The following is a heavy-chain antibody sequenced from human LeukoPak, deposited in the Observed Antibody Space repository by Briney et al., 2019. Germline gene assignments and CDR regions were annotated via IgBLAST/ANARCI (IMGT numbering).Heavy chain of an antibody. D-gene: IGHD2-15*01. CDR3: AKGGLPATPFTYMDV. Sequence: PGGSLRLSCAASGFTFSSYAMNWVRQAPGKGLEWVSGISGSGGSTYYADSVKGRFTISRDNSKNTLYLQMNSLRAEDTAIYYCAKGGLPATPFTYMDVWGRGTTVTVSS. V-gene: IGHV3-23*01. CDR1: GFTFSSYA. J-gene: IGHJ6*03. CDR2: ISGSGGST.